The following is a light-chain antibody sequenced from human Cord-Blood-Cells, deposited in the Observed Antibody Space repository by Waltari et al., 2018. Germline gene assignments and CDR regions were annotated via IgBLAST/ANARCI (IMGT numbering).Light chain of an antibody. CDR3: CSYAGSSTWV. V-gene: IGLV2-23*01. Sequence: QSALTQPASVSGSPGQSTTISCTGTRSDVGGYNLVSWYQQHPGKAPNLMIYEGSKRPSGVSNRFSGSKSGNTASLTISGLQAEDEADYYCCSYAGSSTWVFGGGTKLTVL. CDR1: RSDVGGYNL. CDR2: EGS. J-gene: IGLJ3*02.